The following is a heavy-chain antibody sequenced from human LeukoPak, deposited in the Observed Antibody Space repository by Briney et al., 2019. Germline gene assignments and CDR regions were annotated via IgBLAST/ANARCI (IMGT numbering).Heavy chain of an antibody. V-gene: IGHV4-59*01. D-gene: IGHD2-8*01. J-gene: IGHJ4*02. Sequence: SETLSLTCSVSGDSISSYYWSWIRRPPGKGLEWIGSIYYSGTTNYNPSLKSRVTISVDTSKNQFSLKLSSVTAADTAVYYCARVRQYCTNGVCFYTRFDYWGQGTLVTVSS. CDR1: GDSISSYY. CDR3: ARVRQYCTNGVCFYTRFDY. CDR2: IYYSGTT.